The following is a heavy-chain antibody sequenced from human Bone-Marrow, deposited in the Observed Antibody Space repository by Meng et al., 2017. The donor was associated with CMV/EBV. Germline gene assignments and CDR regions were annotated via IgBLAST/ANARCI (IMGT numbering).Heavy chain of an antibody. CDR3: ARDDQYYDFWSQGNYYYGMDV. CDR2: ISGSGGST. Sequence: GESLKISCAASGFTFSSYAMSWVRQAPGKGLEWVSAISGSGGSTYYADSVKGRFTISRDNSKNTLYLQMNSLRAEDTAVYYCARDDQYYDFWSQGNYYYGMDVWGQGTTVTVSS. CDR1: GFTFSSYA. V-gene: IGHV3-23*01. D-gene: IGHD3-3*01. J-gene: IGHJ6*02.